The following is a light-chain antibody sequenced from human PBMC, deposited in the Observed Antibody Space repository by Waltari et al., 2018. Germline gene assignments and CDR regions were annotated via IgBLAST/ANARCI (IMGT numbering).Light chain of an antibody. CDR1: GSNIGNNF. V-gene: IGLV1-51*01. CDR2: DNN. Sequence: QSVLTQPPSVSAAAGQKVTISCSGTGSNIGNNFVPWYQQLPGTAPKLLIFDNNKRPSGIPDRFSGSKSGSSATLGIAGLQTGDEAEYYCETWDSSLSVVFGGGTKLTVL. CDR3: ETWDSSLSVV. J-gene: IGLJ2*01.